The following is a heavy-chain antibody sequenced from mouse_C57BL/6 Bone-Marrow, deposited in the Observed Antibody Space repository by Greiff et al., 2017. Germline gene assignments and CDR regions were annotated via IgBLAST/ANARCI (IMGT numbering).Heavy chain of an antibody. CDR2: ILPGSGST. CDR1: GYTFTGYW. D-gene: IGHD2-4*01. V-gene: IGHV1-9*01. CDR3: ARRRNYDYGGGYYAMDY. J-gene: IGHJ4*01. Sequence: QVQLQQSGAELMKPGASVKLSCKATGYTFTGYWIEWVKQRPGHGLEWIGEILPGSGSTNYNEKFKGKATFTADTSSNTAYMQLSSLTTEDSAIYYCARRRNYDYGGGYYAMDYWGQGTSVTVSS.